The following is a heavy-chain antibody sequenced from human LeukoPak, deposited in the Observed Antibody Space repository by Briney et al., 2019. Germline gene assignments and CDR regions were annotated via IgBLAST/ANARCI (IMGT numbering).Heavy chain of an antibody. CDR2: ISAYNGNT. CDR3: ARDRRSYYDNWFDP. Sequence: GASVKVSRKASGYTFTNFGISWVRQAPGQGLEWMGWISAYNGNTNYTQKLQGRVSMTTDTSTSTAYMELRSLRSDDTAVYYCARDRRSYYDNWFDPWGQGTLVSVSS. D-gene: IGHD1-26*01. V-gene: IGHV1-18*01. CDR1: GYTFTNFG. J-gene: IGHJ5*02.